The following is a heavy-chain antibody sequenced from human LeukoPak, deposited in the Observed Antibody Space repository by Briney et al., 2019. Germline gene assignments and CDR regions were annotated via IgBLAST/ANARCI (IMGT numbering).Heavy chain of an antibody. CDR2: INHSGST. J-gene: IGHJ5*02. D-gene: IGHD3-3*01. CDR1: GGSFSGYY. CDR3: ARGLVYYDFWSGYYSLWFDP. V-gene: IGHV4-34*01. Sequence: PSETLSLTCAVYGGSFSGYYWSWIRQPPGKGLEWIGEINHSGSTNYNPSLKSRVTISVDTSKNQFSLKLSSVTAADTAVYYCARGLVYYDFWSGYYSLWFDPWGQGTLVTVSS.